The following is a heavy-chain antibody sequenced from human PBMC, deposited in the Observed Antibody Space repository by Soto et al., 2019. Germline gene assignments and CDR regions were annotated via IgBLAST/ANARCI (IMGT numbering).Heavy chain of an antibody. D-gene: IGHD1-26*01. CDR2: IYPGDSDT. CDR3: VXVGLVGPNSLSNAWFDP. Sequence: PGESLKISCKGSGYTFTIHWIGWVRQMPGKGLEWMGIIYPGDSDTRYSPSFQGQVSISADKSISTAYLQWSGLKASDTAMYYCVXVGLVGPNSLSNAWFDPWGQGTLVTVSS. CDR1: GYTFTIHW. V-gene: IGHV5-51*01. J-gene: IGHJ5*02.